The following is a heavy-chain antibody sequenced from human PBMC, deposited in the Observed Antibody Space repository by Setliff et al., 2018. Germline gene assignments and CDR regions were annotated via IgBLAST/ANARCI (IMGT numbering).Heavy chain of an antibody. Sequence: GGSLRLSCAASGFTFSSYWMTWIRQAPGKGLEWVGRIKSKTDGGTTDYAAPVKGRFTISRDDSKNTLYLQMNSLKTEDTAVYYCTTLPRNYDSWSSSYYYYMDVWGKGTTVTVSS. CDR3: TTLPRNYDSWSSSYYYYMDV. CDR2: IKSKTDGGTT. J-gene: IGHJ6*03. D-gene: IGHD3-3*01. CDR1: GFTFSSYW. V-gene: IGHV3-15*01.